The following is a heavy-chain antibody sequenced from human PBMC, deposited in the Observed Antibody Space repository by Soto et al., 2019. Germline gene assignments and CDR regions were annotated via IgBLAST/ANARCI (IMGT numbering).Heavy chain of an antibody. CDR3: AKDRYHGGHDFWSGYYYRYYGMDV. CDR1: GFTFSSYG. J-gene: IGHJ6*02. CDR2: ISYDGSNK. D-gene: IGHD3-3*01. Sequence: QPGGSLRLSCAASGFTFSSYGMHWVRQAPGKGLEWVAVISYDGSNKYYADSVKGRFTISRDNSKNTLYLQMNSLRAEDTAVYYCAKDRYHGGHDFWSGYYYRYYGMDVWGQGTTVTVSS. V-gene: IGHV3-30*18.